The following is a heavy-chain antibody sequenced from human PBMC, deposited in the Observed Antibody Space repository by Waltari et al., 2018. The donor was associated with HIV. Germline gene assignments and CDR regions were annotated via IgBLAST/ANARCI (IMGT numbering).Heavy chain of an antibody. V-gene: IGHV3-7*01. Sequence: EVQLVESGGGLVQPGGSLRLSCAASGFTFSSSWMSWVRQAPGKGWEWVAKIKEDGREKYYVGSVKGRFTISRDNAKNSLYRQRNSLRAEDTAVYYCASRYYDSSEDYWGQGTLVTVSS. CDR3: ASRYYDSSEDY. J-gene: IGHJ4*02. D-gene: IGHD3-22*01. CDR2: IKEDGREK. CDR1: GFTFSSSW.